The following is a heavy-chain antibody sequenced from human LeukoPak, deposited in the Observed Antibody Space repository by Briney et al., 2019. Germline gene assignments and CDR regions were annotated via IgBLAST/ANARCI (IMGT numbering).Heavy chain of an antibody. Sequence: GGSLRLSCAASGFTFTNYAMNRVRQAPGKGLEWVSTISPSGADTYYADSVKGRFTISRDNSKNTLYLQMNSLRAEDTAIYYCAREKYSSGFFDYWGQGTLVTVSS. CDR3: AREKYSSGFFDY. CDR2: ISPSGADT. V-gene: IGHV3-23*01. J-gene: IGHJ4*02. CDR1: GFTFTNYA. D-gene: IGHD6-19*01.